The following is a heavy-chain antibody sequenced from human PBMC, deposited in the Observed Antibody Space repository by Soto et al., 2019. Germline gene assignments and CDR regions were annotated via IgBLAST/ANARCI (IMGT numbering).Heavy chain of an antibody. D-gene: IGHD3-22*01. V-gene: IGHV1-3*04. CDR1: GYTFANYA. J-gene: IGHJ4*02. CDR3: ARGTDSGYPFDY. Sequence: GASVKVSCKASGYTFANYALHWLRQAPGQRLEWMGWINTCNANTQYSQKFQSRITMTRDTSTTTAYMELRSLRYDDTAVYYCARGTDSGYPFDYWGQGTLVTVSS. CDR2: INTCNANT.